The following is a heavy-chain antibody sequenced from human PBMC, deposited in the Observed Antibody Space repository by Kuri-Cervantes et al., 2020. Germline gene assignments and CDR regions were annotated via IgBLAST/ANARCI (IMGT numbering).Heavy chain of an antibody. CDR1: GFTFGHYA. V-gene: IGHV3-23*01. Sequence: GESLKISCAASGFTFGHYAMSWVRQAPGKGLEWISGINSPATVTYYADSVRGRFTISRDNSKNTLYLQINSLRAGDTAVYYCAKDQGTGDVLPSDWGQGTLVTVSS. CDR2: INSPATVT. CDR3: AKDQGTGDVLPSD. J-gene: IGHJ4*02. D-gene: IGHD7-27*01.